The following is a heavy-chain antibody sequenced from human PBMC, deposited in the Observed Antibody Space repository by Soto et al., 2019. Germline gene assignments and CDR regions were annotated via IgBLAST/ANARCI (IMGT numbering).Heavy chain of an antibody. CDR2: IYHSGST. Sequence: SETLSLTCAVSGGSISSSNCWSWVRQPPGKGLEWIGEIYHSGSTNYNPSLKSRVTISVDKSKNQFSLKLSSVTAADTAVYYCARDKGIAVASYGAFDIWGQGTMVTVSS. J-gene: IGHJ3*02. CDR3: ARDKGIAVASYGAFDI. V-gene: IGHV4-4*02. D-gene: IGHD6-19*01. CDR1: GGSISSSNC.